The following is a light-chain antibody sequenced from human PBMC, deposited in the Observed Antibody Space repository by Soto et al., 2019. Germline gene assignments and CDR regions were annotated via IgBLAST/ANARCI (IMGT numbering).Light chain of an antibody. Sequence: EIVMTQSPATLSVSPGERATLSCRASQSVSSNLAWYQQKPGQAPRLLIYGASSRATGIPVRFSGSGSGTEFTLPISSLQSEDFAVYYCQQYNNWPLTFGQGTKVDIK. J-gene: IGKJ1*01. CDR2: GAS. CDR1: QSVSSN. CDR3: QQYNNWPLT. V-gene: IGKV3-15*01.